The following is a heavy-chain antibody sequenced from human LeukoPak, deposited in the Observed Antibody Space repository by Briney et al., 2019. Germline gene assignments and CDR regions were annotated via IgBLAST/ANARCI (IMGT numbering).Heavy chain of an antibody. V-gene: IGHV1-2*02. J-gene: IGHJ4*02. CDR3: ARDFGSYYYGSGISRDY. CDR2: INPNSGGT. Sequence: ASVKVSCKASGYTFTGYYMHWVRQAPGQGLEWMGWINPNSGGTNYVQKFQGRVTMTRDTSISTAYMELSRLRSDDTAVYYCARDFGSYYYGSGISRDYWGQGTLVTVSS. CDR1: GYTFTGYY. D-gene: IGHD3-10*01.